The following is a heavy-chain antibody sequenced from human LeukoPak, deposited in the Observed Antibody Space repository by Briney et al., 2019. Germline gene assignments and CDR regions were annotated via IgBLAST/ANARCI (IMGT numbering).Heavy chain of an antibody. D-gene: IGHD3-10*01. CDR3: ARGFYGSGSQFDY. CDR2: IFHTGHT. CDR1: GGSISSGDYP. J-gene: IGHJ4*02. V-gene: IGHV4-30-2*01. Sequence: PSQTLSLTCAVSGGSISSGDYPWSWIRQPPGKGLEWIGYIFHTGHTSYNPSLKSRVTISVVMSKNQLSLKLSSVTAADTAVYYCARGFYGSGSQFDYWGQGTLVTVSS.